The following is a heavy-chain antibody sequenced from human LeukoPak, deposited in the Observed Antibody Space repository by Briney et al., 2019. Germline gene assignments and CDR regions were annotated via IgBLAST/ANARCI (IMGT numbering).Heavy chain of an antibody. CDR1: GGSISSSSYY. D-gene: IGHD3-22*01. J-gene: IGHJ4*02. CDR2: IYYSGST. CDR3: ARLENYYDSSGYYPHFDY. Sequence: PSETLSLTCTVSGGSISSSSYYWGWIRQPPGKGLEWIGSIYYSGSTYYNPSLKSRVTISEDTSKNQFSLKLSSVTAADTAVYYCARLENYYDSSGYYPHFDYWGQGTLVTVSS. V-gene: IGHV4-39*01.